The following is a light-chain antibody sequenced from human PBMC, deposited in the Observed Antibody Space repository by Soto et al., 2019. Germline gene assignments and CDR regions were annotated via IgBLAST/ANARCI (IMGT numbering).Light chain of an antibody. J-gene: IGKJ2*01. CDR1: QSLGSL. Sequence: DIQMTQSPSTLSASVGDRVTITCRASQSLGSLLAWYQQKAGKAPKLLIYDASSLESGVPSRFSGSGSGTEFTLTLSSLQPDDFATYYCQQYNSYSTFGQGTTLAIK. CDR2: DAS. V-gene: IGKV1-5*01. CDR3: QQYNSYST.